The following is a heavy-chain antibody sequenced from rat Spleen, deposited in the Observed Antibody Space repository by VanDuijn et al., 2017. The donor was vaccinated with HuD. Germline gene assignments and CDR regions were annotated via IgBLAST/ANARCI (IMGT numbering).Heavy chain of an antibody. D-gene: IGHD1-10*01. Sequence: QVQLKESGPGLVQPSQTLSLTCTVSGFSLTRYSVSWVRQPSGKGPEWMGRMWYDGDTAYNSALKSRLSISKDTSKRQVFLKVNSLQTEDSATYYCARDKGGQLRGFAYWGQGTLVTVSS. CDR1: GFSLTRYS. CDR2: MWYDGDT. J-gene: IGHJ3*01. V-gene: IGHV2-32*01. CDR3: ARDKGGQLRGFAY.